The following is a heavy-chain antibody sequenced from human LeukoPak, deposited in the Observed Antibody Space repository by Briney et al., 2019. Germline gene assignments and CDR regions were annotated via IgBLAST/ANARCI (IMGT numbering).Heavy chain of an antibody. D-gene: IGHD1-26*01. CDR3: ARELGATRGYFDY. V-gene: IGHV3-11*05. CDR2: ISSSGSYT. Sequence: GGSLRLSCAASGFTFSDYYMSWIRQAPGKGLEWVSYISSSGSYTNYADSVKGQFTISRDNAKNSLYLQMNSLRAEDTAVYYCARELGATRGYFDYWGQGTLVTVSS. J-gene: IGHJ4*02. CDR1: GFTFSDYY.